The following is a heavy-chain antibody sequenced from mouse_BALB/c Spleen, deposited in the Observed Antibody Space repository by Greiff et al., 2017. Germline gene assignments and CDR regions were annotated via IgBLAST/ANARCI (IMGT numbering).Heavy chain of an antibody. CDR1: GYSITSDYA. CDR3: ARGGYYGSSYPLDY. D-gene: IGHD1-1*01. Sequence: EVQLQESGPGLVKPSQSLSLTCTVTGYSITSDYAWTWIRQFPGNKLEWMGYISYSGSTSYNPSLKSRISITRDTSKNQFFLQLNSVTTEDTATYYCARGGYYGSSYPLDYWGQGTTLTVSS. V-gene: IGHV3-2*02. J-gene: IGHJ2*01. CDR2: ISYSGST.